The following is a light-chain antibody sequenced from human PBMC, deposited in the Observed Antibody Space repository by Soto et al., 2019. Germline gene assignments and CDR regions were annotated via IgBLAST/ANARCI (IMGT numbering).Light chain of an antibody. Sequence: DIQMTQSPSTLSGSVGDRVTITCRASHSISSWLAWYQQKPGKAPKLLIYKASTLKSGVPSTFSGSGSGTEITLPTSSIQPADFATYYCHHYNSYPWTFGQGTKVDI. V-gene: IGKV1-5*03. CDR3: HHYNSYPWT. CDR1: HSISSW. J-gene: IGKJ1*01. CDR2: KAS.